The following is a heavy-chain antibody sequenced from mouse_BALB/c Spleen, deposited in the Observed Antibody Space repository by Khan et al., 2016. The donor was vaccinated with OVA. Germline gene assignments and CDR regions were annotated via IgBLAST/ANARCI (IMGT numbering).Heavy chain of an antibody. Sequence: EVDLVESGGGLVKPGGSLKLSCAASGFTFSSYAMSWIRQTPEKRLEWVATISSGGSITYYPDSVKGRFTISRDNAKNTLYLQMSSLRSEDTAMYYCTRVAWGYFDYWGQGTTLTVSS. V-gene: IGHV5-9-3*01. CDR2: ISSGGSIT. CDR1: GFTFSSYA. CDR3: TRVAWGYFDY. J-gene: IGHJ2*01.